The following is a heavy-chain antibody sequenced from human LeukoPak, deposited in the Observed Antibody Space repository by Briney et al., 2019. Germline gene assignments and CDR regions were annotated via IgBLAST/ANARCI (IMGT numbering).Heavy chain of an antibody. Sequence: GGSLRLSCAASGFTFSSYAMHWVRQAPGKGLEYVSAISSNGGNTFYANSVKGRFTVSRDSSKCTLYLQMGSLRPEDTAVYYCARVPNSSGWSTFDYWGLGTLVTVSS. V-gene: IGHV3-64*01. CDR3: ARVPNSSGWSTFDY. J-gene: IGHJ4*02. D-gene: IGHD6-19*01. CDR1: GFTFSSYA. CDR2: ISSNGGNT.